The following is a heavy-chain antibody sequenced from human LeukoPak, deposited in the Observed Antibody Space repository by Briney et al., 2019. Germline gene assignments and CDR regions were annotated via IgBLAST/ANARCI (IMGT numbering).Heavy chain of an antibody. CDR1: GGSISSYY. CDR3: ARTSTHDAFDI. CDR2: IYYSGST. V-gene: IGHV4-59*01. Sequence: KASETLSLTCTVSGGSISSYYWSWIRQPPGKGLEWIGYIYYSGSTNYNPSLKSRVTISVDTSKNQFSLKLSSVTAADTAVYYCARTSTHDAFDIWGQGAMVTVSS. J-gene: IGHJ3*02.